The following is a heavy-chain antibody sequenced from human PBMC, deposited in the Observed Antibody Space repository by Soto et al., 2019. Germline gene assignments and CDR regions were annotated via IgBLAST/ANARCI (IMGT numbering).Heavy chain of an antibody. D-gene: IGHD4-4*01. CDR2: IHSGGST. V-gene: IGHV3-53*01. Sequence: VQLVESGGGLIQPGGSLRISCAGSGFNVSDHYISWVRQAPGKGLEWLGSIHSGGSTYYEDYVKDRFTISRDDSRNTLYLQMTSLRGEDTAVYYCARGSNLAFHVWCQGTMVTVSS. J-gene: IGHJ3*01. CDR1: GFNVSDHY. CDR3: ARGSNLAFHV.